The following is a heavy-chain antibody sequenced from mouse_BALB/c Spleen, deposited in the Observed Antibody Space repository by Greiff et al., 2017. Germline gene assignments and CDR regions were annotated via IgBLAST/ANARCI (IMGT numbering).Heavy chain of an antibody. CDR3: ATSTMVTTKAMDY. D-gene: IGHD2-1*01. Sequence: VKLMESGPGLVAPSQSLSITCNVSGFSLTSYGVHWVRQPPGKGLEWLGVIWAGGSTNYNSALMSRLSISKDNSKSQVFLKMNSLQTDDTAMYYCATSTMVTTKAMDYWGQGTSVTVSS. CDR1: GFSLTSYG. V-gene: IGHV2-9*02. J-gene: IGHJ4*01. CDR2: IWAGGST.